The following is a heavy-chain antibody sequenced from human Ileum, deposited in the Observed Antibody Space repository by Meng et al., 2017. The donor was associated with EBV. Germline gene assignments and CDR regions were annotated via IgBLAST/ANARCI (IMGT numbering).Heavy chain of an antibody. CDR2: IYHSGAT. CDR3: ARIPYGDIYSAYFDY. CDR1: GGSVNGHPW. D-gene: IGHD2-21*02. J-gene: IGHJ4*02. V-gene: IGHV4-4*02. Sequence: QVQLQVLVAGPVKPSGTVSLTCTVSGGSVNGHPWWSWVRQPPGEGLEWIGQIYHSGATNYNPSLKSRVTISVDTSENQFSLELNSVTAADTAVYYCARIPYGDIYSAYFDYWSPGTLVTVSS.